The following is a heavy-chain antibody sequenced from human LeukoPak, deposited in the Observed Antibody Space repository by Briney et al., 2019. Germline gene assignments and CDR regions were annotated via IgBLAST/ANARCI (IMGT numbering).Heavy chain of an antibody. J-gene: IGHJ4*02. V-gene: IGHV5-51*01. D-gene: IGHD1-26*01. CDR1: GYSFTSYW. CDR3: ARFRSMVGGTHDLDY. Sequence: GESLKISCKGSGYSFTSYWIGWVRQMPGKGLEWMGIIYHGDSDTRYSPSFQGQVTISADKSISTAYLQWSSLKASDTAMYYCARFRSMVGGTHDLDYWGQGTLVTVSS. CDR2: IYHGDSDT.